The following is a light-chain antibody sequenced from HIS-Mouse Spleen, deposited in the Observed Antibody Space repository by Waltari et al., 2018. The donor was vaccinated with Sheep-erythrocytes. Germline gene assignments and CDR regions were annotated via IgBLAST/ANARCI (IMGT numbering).Light chain of an antibody. CDR1: SSDVGSYHL. J-gene: IGLJ3*02. Sequence: QSALTQPASVSGSPGQSITISCTGTSSDVGSYHLVPWYQQHPGKAPKLMIYEGSKRPSGVSNRFFGSKSGNTASLTISGLQAEDEADYYCCSYAGSSTPWVFGGGTKLTVL. V-gene: IGLV2-23*01. CDR2: EGS. CDR3: CSYAGSSTPWV.